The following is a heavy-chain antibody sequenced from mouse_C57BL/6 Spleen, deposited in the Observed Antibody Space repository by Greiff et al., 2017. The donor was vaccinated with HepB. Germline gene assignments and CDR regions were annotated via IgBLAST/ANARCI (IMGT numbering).Heavy chain of an antibody. V-gene: IGHV5-17*01. Sequence: EVHLVESGGGLVKPGGSLKLSCAASGFTFSDYGMHWVRQAPEKGLEWVAYISSGSSTIYYADTVKGRFTISRDNAKNTLFLQMTSLRSEDTAMYYCAINYGSSYILAYWGQGTLVTVSA. CDR3: AINYGSSYILAY. J-gene: IGHJ3*01. CDR1: GFTFSDYG. D-gene: IGHD1-1*01. CDR2: ISSGSSTI.